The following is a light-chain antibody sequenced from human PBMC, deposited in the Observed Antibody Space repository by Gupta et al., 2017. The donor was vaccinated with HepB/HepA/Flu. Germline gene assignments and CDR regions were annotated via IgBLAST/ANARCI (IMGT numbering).Light chain of an antibody. CDR2: SAS. V-gene: IGKV1-9*01. Sequence: DIQLTQSPSFLSASVGDRVTITCRASQDINSYLSWYQQKPGKAPNLLIYSASTLQGGVPSRFSGSGAGTEFTITISSLQPEDFATYYCQQFNSYPITFGQGTRLDIK. CDR1: QDINSY. CDR3: QQFNSYPIT. J-gene: IGKJ5*01.